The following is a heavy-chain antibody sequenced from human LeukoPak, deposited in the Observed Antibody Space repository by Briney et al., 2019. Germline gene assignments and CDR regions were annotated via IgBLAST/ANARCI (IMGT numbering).Heavy chain of an antibody. CDR1: GFTFSTYW. J-gene: IGHJ2*01. V-gene: IGHV3-74*01. D-gene: IGHD3-10*01. CDR2: IRSDGIAT. CDR3: ARADGSERDWYFDL. Sequence: PGGSLRLSCAASGFTFSTYWMHWVRQAPGKGLVWVSRIRSDGIATTYADSVKGRFTISRDNAKNTLYLQMNSLRAEDTAVYYCARADGSERDWYFDLGGRGTQVTVSS.